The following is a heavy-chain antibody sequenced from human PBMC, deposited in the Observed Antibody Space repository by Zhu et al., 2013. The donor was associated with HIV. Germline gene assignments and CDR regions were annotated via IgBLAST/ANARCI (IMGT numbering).Heavy chain of an antibody. V-gene: IGHV1-2*02. CDR2: INPNSGGT. CDR3: ARDFXYYHHLNGYYLKDAFDM. Sequence: QVQLVQSGAEVKKPGASVKVSCKASGYTFTGYYMHWVRQAPGQGLEWMGWINPNSGGTNYAQKFQGRVTMTRDTSISTAYMELSRLRSDDTAVYYCARDFXYYHHLNGYYLKDAFDMWGQGTLVTVSS. J-gene: IGHJ3*02. D-gene: IGHD3-9*01. CDR1: GYTFTGYY.